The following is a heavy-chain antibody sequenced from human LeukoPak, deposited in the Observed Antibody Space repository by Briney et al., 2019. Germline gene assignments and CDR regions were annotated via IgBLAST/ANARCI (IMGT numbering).Heavy chain of an antibody. D-gene: IGHD5-18*01. Sequence: ASVKVSCKASGYTFTSYYMHWVRQAPGQGLEWMGIINPSGGSTSYAQKFQGRVTMTRDASTSTVYMELSSLRSEDTAVYYCARDRNTAGMDVWGKGTTVTVSS. J-gene: IGHJ6*03. V-gene: IGHV1-46*03. CDR3: ARDRNTAGMDV. CDR2: INPSGGST. CDR1: GYTFTSYY.